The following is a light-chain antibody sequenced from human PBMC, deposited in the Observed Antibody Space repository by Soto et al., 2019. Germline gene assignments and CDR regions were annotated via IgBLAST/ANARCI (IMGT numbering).Light chain of an antibody. CDR2: AAS. CDR3: QQNYSTTWT. V-gene: IGKV1-39*01. Sequence: DIQMTQSPSSLSASVGDRVTITCRASQGISTYLNWYHQKPGKAPKLLIYAASSLQSGVPSRFSGSGSETDFTLTNSSMQPEDFATYSCQQNYSTTWTFGQGTKVEIK. J-gene: IGKJ1*01. CDR1: QGISTY.